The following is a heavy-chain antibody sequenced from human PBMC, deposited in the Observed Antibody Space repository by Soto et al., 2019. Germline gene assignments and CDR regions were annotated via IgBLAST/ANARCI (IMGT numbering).Heavy chain of an antibody. CDR2: ISGSGGST. V-gene: IGHV3-23*01. CDR1: GFTFSSYA. CDR3: AKKGRVAATVFSPLAYYYYYYYMDV. J-gene: IGHJ6*03. D-gene: IGHD2-15*01. Sequence: EVQLLESGGGLVQPGGSLRLSCAASGFTFSSYAMSWVRQAPGKGLEWVSAISGSGGSTYYADSVKGRFTISRDNSKNTLYLQMNSLRAEDTAVYYCAKKGRVAATVFSPLAYYYYYYYMDVWGKGTTVTVSS.